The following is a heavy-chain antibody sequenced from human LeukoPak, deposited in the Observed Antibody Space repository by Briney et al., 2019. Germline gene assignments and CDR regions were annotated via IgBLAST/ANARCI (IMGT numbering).Heavy chain of an antibody. J-gene: IGHJ3*02. CDR3: ARGRDYSGSSWYAPQPDAFDI. V-gene: IGHV4-34*01. D-gene: IGHD6-13*01. CDR1: GGSFSGYY. Sequence: PSETLSLTCAVYGGSFSGYYWSWIRQPPGKGLEWIGEINHSGSTNYNPSLKSRVTISVDTSKNQFSLKLSTVTAADTAVYYCARGRDYSGSSWYAPQPDAFDIWGQGTMVTVSS. CDR2: INHSGST.